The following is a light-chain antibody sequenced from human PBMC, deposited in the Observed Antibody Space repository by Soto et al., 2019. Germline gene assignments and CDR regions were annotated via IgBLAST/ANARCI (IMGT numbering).Light chain of an antibody. CDR1: QRVSSGY. V-gene: IGKV3-20*01. CDR3: QHYNSYSEA. CDR2: GAS. J-gene: IGKJ1*01. Sequence: EVVLTQSPGTLSLSPGERATLSCRASQRVSSGYLAWYQQKPGQAPRLLIYGASSRATGIPDRFSGSGSGTDFTLTISSLQPDDFATYYCQHYNSYSEAFGQGTKVDIK.